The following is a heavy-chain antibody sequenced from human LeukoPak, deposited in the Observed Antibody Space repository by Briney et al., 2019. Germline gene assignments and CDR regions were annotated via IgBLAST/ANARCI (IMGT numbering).Heavy chain of an antibody. Sequence: PGGSLRLSCAASGFTFSSYSMNWVRQAAGKGLEGVSYISTSGSSIYYADSVKGRFTISRDNARNSLYLQMNSLRAEDTAVYYCATSQGSWPDYFDYWGQGTLVTVSS. D-gene: IGHD6-13*01. CDR2: ISTSGSSI. J-gene: IGHJ4*02. CDR3: ATSQGSWPDYFDY. V-gene: IGHV3-48*04. CDR1: GFTFSSYS.